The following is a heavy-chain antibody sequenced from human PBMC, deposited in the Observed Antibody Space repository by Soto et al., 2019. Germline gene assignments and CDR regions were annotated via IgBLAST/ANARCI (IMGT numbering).Heavy chain of an antibody. CDR2: IYNSGNT. D-gene: IGHD3-16*01. J-gene: IGHJ3*02. Sequence: ASETLSLTCTVSGASISGGNNYWSWIRQYPGKGLEWIGYIYNSGNTYHNPSLKSRVSISVDISKNHFSLRLSSVTAADTAVYFCARDGVSGGDAFDTWGQGTMVTVS. V-gene: IGHV4-31*03. CDR1: GASISGGNNY. CDR3: ARDGVSGGDAFDT.